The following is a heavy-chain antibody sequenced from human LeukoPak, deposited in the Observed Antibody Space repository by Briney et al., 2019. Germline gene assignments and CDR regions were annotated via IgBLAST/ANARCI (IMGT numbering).Heavy chain of an antibody. D-gene: IGHD1-26*01. CDR1: GFTFSSYA. Sequence: GGSLRLSCAASGFTFSSYAMSWVRQAPGKGLEWVSAISGSGGSTYYADSVKGRFTISRDNSKNTLYLQMNSLRAEDTAVYYCARDGRGSDEFDYWGQGTLVTVSS. V-gene: IGHV3-23*01. CDR3: ARDGRGSDEFDY. J-gene: IGHJ4*02. CDR2: ISGSGGST.